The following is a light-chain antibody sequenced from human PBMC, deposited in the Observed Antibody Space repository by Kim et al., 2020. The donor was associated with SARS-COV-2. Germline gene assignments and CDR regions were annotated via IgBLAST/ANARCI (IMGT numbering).Light chain of an antibody. V-gene: IGKV3-15*01. CDR2: GAS. Sequence: VSPGESATLPCRASQSVSGSLAWYQKKPGQAPRLLIYGASTRAAGVPARFSGSGSGTEFTLTITSLQSEDYAVYYCQQYSNWPRTFGQGTKVDIK. CDR3: QQYSNWPRT. J-gene: IGKJ1*01. CDR1: QSVSGS.